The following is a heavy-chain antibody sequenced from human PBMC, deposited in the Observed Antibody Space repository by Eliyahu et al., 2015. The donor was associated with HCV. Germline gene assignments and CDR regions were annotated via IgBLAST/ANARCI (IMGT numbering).Heavy chain of an antibody. Sequence: EVQLLESGGGLVQPGGSLRLSCAASGFPFSXXXMGWVRQAPGKGLEWVSAISGSGGSTYYADSVKGRFTISRDNSKNTLYLQMNSLRAEDTAVYYCARDRESIVVVITTPGKYWGQGTLVTVSS. V-gene: IGHV3-23*01. CDR2: ISGSGGST. D-gene: IGHD3-22*01. CDR3: ARDRESIVVVITTPGKY. J-gene: IGHJ4*02. CDR1: GFPFSXXX.